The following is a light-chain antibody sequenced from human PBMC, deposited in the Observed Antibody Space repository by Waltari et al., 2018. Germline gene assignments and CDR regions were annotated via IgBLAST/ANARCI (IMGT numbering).Light chain of an antibody. CDR3: QQYNNWPLT. CDR2: AAS. CDR1: QSVRSN. J-gene: IGKJ4*01. V-gene: IGKV3-15*01. Sequence: EIVMTQFPATLSVSPGERATLSCRASQSVRSNLAWYQQKPGQAPRLLTYAASTRATGIPASFSGSGAGTEFTLTISSLQSEDFAVYYCQQYNNWPLTFGGGTKVEIK.